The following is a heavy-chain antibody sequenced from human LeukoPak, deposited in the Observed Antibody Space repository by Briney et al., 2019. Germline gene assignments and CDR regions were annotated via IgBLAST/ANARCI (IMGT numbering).Heavy chain of an antibody. Sequence: PGGSLSLSCAASGFAFSTFGMHWVRQAPGKGLEWLAYIRYDGSNTFHADSVKGRFTISRDNSKNTLYLQMDSLRAEDTAVYYCAKDLRYCSGGSCPWGQGTLVTVSS. V-gene: IGHV3-30*02. CDR3: AKDLRYCSGGSCP. CDR2: IRYDGSNT. CDR1: GFAFSTFG. D-gene: IGHD2-15*01. J-gene: IGHJ5*02.